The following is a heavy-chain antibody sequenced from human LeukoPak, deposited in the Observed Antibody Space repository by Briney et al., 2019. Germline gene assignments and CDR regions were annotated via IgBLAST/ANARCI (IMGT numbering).Heavy chain of an antibody. CDR1: GGSISSSSYY. CDR2: VYYSGST. J-gene: IGHJ1*01. V-gene: IGHV4-39*01. CDR3: AGRGITGTTKH. Sequence: SETLSLTCTVSGGSISSSSYYWGWIRQPPGKGLEWIGSVYYSGSTYYNPSLKSRVTISVDTSKNQFSLKLSSVTAADTAVYYCAGRGITGTTKHWGQGTLVTVSS. D-gene: IGHD1-7*01.